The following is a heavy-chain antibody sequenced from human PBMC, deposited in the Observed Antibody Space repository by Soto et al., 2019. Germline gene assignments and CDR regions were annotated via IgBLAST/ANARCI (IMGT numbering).Heavy chain of an antibody. V-gene: IGHV3-21*01. CDR3: ASARCSGACYFTDY. J-gene: IGHJ4*02. Sequence: PGGSLRLSCAASGFTFSSYSMNWVRQAPGKGLEWVSSISSSSSYIYYADSVKGRFTISRDNAKNTLYLQMNSLRVEDTAMYYCASARCSGACYFTDYWGVATRVTVSS. CDR1: GFTFSSYS. D-gene: IGHD2-21*02. CDR2: ISSSSSYI.